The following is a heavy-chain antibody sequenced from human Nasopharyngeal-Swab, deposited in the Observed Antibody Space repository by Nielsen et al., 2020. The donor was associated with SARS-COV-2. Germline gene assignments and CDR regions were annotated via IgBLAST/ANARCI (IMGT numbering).Heavy chain of an antibody. Sequence: SVNVSCKASGGTFSSYAISLVRQAPGQGLEWMGGIIPTFGTANYAQKFQGRVTITADESTSTAYMELSSLRSEDTAVYYCARSPRYGSSWYYFDYWGQGTLVTVSS. V-gene: IGHV1-69*01. CDR2: IIPTFGTA. J-gene: IGHJ4*02. CDR1: GGTFSSYA. D-gene: IGHD6-13*01. CDR3: ARSPRYGSSWYYFDY.